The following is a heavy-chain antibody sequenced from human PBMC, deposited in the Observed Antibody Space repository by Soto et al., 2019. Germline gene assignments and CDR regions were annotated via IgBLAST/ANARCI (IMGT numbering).Heavy chain of an antibody. Sequence: PGESLKISCKGSGYSFTSYWISWVRQMPGKGLEWMGRIDPSDSYTNYSPSFQGHVTISADKSISTAYLQWSSLKASDTAMYYCAGRAVVAATPGIYYGMDVWGQGTTVTVSS. D-gene: IGHD2-15*01. CDR3: AGRAVVAATPGIYYGMDV. J-gene: IGHJ6*02. CDR2: IDPSDSYT. V-gene: IGHV5-10-1*01. CDR1: GYSFTSYW.